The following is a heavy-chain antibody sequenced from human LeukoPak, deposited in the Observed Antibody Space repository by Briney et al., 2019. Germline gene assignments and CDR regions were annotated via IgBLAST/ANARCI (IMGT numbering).Heavy chain of an antibody. CDR1: GFTFSSYS. V-gene: IGHV3-21*01. CDR3: ARVGLDYYGSGSVDY. CDR2: ISSGSSSI. D-gene: IGHD3-10*01. Sequence: GGSLRLSCAASGFTFSSYSMNWVRQAPGKGLEWVSSISSGSSSIYYADSVKGRFTISRDNAKNSLYLQMNSLRAEDTAVYYCARVGLDYYGSGSVDYWGQGTLVTVSS. J-gene: IGHJ4*02.